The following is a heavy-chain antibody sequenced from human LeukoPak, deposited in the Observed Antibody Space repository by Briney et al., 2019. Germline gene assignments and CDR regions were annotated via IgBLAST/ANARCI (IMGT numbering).Heavy chain of an antibody. J-gene: IGHJ4*02. CDR2: IKIKASGGTT. D-gene: IGHD6-19*01. V-gene: IGHV3-49*04. Sequence: GGSLRLSCTASGFTFGDYAMSWVRQAPGKGLEWVGYIKIKASGGTTEYAASVKGRFTISRDDSKSIAYLQMNSLKTEDTAVYYCTRDPITNLYSSGWTDPYYFDYWGQGTLVTVSS. CDR3: TRDPITNLYSSGWTDPYYFDY. CDR1: GFTFGDYA.